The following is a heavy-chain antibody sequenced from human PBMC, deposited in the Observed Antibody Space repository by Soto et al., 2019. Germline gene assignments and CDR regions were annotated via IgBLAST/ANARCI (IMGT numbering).Heavy chain of an antibody. CDR2: ISSSSYI. V-gene: IGHV3-21*01. J-gene: IGHJ3*02. CDR1: GFTFSSYS. CDR3: ARDRIAAAGYDAFDI. Sequence: ASVKVSCAASGFTFSSYSMNWVRQAPGKGLEWVSSISSSSYIYYADSVKGRFTISRDNAKNSLYLQMNSLRAEDTAVYYCARDRIAAAGYDAFDIWGQGTMVTVSS. D-gene: IGHD6-13*01.